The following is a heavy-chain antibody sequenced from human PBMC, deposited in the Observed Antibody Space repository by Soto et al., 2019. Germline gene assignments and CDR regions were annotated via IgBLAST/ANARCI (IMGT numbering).Heavy chain of an antibody. Sequence: GESLKISCKGSGYNFATYWIGWVRQIPGKGLEWMGIIYPHDSDTRYSPSFQGQVTISADKSISTAYLQWSSLKASDTAIYYCAIRLDNTLDFWGQGTLVTVSS. V-gene: IGHV5-51*01. CDR2: IYPHDSDT. CDR1: GYNFATYW. CDR3: AIRLDNTLDF. J-gene: IGHJ4*02. D-gene: IGHD1-20*01.